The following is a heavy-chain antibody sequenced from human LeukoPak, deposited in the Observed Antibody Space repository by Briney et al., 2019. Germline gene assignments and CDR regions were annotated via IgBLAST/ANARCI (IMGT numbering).Heavy chain of an antibody. Sequence: GSLRLSCAASGFTFSSYSMNWVRQAPGKGLEWVSSISSSSSYIYYADSEKGRFTISRDNAKNSLYLQMNSLRAEDTAVYYCARDSYNWNDAFGYWGQGTLVTVSS. J-gene: IGHJ4*01. CDR3: ARDSYNWNDAFGY. CDR2: ISSSSSYI. V-gene: IGHV3-21*01. D-gene: IGHD1-1*01. CDR1: GFTFSSYS.